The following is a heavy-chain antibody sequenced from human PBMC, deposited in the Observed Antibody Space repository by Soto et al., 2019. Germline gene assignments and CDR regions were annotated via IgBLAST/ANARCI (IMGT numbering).Heavy chain of an antibody. CDR3: TRRADSSGWYYDY. D-gene: IGHD6-19*01. Sequence: AGGSLRHSCAGSGVTFSGSAMHWVRQASGKGLEWVGRIRSKANSYATAYAASVKGRFTISRDDSKNTAYLQMNSLKTEDTAVYYCTRRADSSGWYYDYWGQGTLVTVSS. V-gene: IGHV3-73*01. J-gene: IGHJ4*02. CDR2: IRSKANSYAT. CDR1: GVTFSGSA.